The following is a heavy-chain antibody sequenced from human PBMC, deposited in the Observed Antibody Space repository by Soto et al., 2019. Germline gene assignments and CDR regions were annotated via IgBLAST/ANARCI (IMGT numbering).Heavy chain of an antibody. CDR3: AREVWSGYYPRWGMNV. Sequence: GGSLRLSCAASGFTFSSYGMHWVRQAPGKGLDCVAIIWFDGSIKYYGDSVKGRFTVSRDNSKNTLFLQMNSLRAEDTAVYFCAREVWSGYYPRWGMNVWAQGTTVTVPS. CDR1: GFTFSSYG. V-gene: IGHV3-33*01. CDR2: IWFDGSIK. J-gene: IGHJ6*02. D-gene: IGHD3-3*01.